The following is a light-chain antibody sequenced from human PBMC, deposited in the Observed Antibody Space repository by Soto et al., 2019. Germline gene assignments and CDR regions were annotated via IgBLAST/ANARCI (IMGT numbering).Light chain of an antibody. CDR3: QQANTFPQT. V-gene: IGKV1-12*01. J-gene: IGKJ1*01. CDR2: AAS. Sequence: DIQITRSPSSVSASVGDTVTITSRASQSISSWLAWYQQKPGKAPKLLIYAASSLQSGVPSRFSGSGFGTDFTLTSSSLQTEDFATYYCQQANTFPQTFGQGTKVDIK. CDR1: QSISSW.